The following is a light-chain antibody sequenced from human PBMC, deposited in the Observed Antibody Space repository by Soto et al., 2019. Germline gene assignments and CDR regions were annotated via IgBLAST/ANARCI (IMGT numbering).Light chain of an antibody. CDR3: QKYNSAPPFT. CDR1: QGISNY. CDR2: AAS. J-gene: IGKJ3*01. V-gene: IGKV1-27*01. Sequence: DIQMTQSPSSLSASVGDRVTITCRASQGISNYLAWYQQKPGKVPKLLIYAASTVQSGVPSRFSGSGSGTDFTLTISSMQPEDVATYYSQKYNSAPPFTFGPGTKVDIK.